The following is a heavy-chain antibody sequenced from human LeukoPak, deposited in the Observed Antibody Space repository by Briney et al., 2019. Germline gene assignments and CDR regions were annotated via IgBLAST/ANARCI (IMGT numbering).Heavy chain of an antibody. D-gene: IGHD4-17*01. CDR2: IYTSGST. V-gene: IGHV4-4*09. J-gene: IGHJ5*02. CDR3: SADDNGDHNWFDP. Sequence: SETLSLTCTVSGGSISSYCWSWVRQPPGKGLEWIGYIYTSGSTDYNPSLKSRVTMSVDTSKNQLSMELRFLTAADTAVYYCSADDNGDHNWFDPWGQGTLVTVSS. CDR1: GGSISSYC.